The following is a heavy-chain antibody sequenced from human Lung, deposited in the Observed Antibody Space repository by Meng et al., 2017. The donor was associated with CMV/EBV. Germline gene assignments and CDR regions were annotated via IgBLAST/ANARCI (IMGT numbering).Heavy chain of an antibody. Sequence: GESLKISCAASGFSFSDNYMDWFRQAPGKGLECVGRIRIKAATYRTDYAASVKGRFTISRDDSKNSLYLQMNSLKVEDTAVYYCAKDFLGAGGDWGQGTPVTVSS. J-gene: IGHJ4*02. CDR2: IRIKAATYRT. V-gene: IGHV3-72*01. CDR1: GFSFSDNY. CDR3: AKDFLGAGGD. D-gene: IGHD3-10*01.